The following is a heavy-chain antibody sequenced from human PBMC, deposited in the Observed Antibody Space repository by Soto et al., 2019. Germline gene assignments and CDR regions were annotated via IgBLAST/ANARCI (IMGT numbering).Heavy chain of an antibody. Sequence: QVQLVESGGGVVQPGRSLRLSCAASGFTFSSYGMHWVRQAPGKGLEWVAVIWYDGSNKYYADSVKGRFTISRDNSKNTLYLQMNSLRAEDTAVYYCARDLLHKVSRFDYWGQGTLVTVSS. J-gene: IGHJ4*02. CDR3: ARDLLHKVSRFDY. CDR2: IWYDGSNK. CDR1: GFTFSSYG. D-gene: IGHD1-20*01. V-gene: IGHV3-33*01.